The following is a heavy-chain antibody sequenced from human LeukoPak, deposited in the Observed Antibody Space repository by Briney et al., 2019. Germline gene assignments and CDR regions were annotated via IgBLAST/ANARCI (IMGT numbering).Heavy chain of an antibody. CDR1: GITVSNTY. V-gene: IGHV3-66*02. Sequence: GGSLRLSCEASGITVSNTYVNWVRQAPGKGLEWVPVIYGDGTTYFADSVKGRFTTTRDTSKNTFYLQMNSLRSEDTAVYYCATDPVIRNGMNVWGQGTTVTLSS. CDR3: ATDPVIRNGMNV. D-gene: IGHD2/OR15-2a*01. J-gene: IGHJ6*02. CDR2: IYGDGTT.